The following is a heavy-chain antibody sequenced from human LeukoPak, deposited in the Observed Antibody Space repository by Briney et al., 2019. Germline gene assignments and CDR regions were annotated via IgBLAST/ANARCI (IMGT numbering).Heavy chain of an antibody. CDR1: GLSISTSAVG. J-gene: IGHJ4*02. Sequence: SGPTLVQPTQTLTLTCTFSGLSISTSAVGVGWIRQPPVKALEWIALNYWNDDTRYSPSLKSRLTITKDTSTNQVVLTMRSMDPVDTATYYCTHLAFGDYVIDYGGERTLVTVSS. D-gene: IGHD4-17*01. V-gene: IGHV2-5*01. CDR3: THLAFGDYVIDY. CDR2: NYWNDDT.